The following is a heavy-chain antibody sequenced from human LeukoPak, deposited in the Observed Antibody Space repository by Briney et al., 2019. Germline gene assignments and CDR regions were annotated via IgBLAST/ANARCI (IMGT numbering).Heavy chain of an antibody. J-gene: IGHJ4*02. D-gene: IGHD1-26*01. CDR1: GYTFTGYY. Sequence: VASVKVSCKASGYTFTGYYIHWVRQAPGQGLEWMGWINPNSGGTNYAQNFQGRVTMTRDTSISTAYMELSRLRSDDTAVYYCARVISGSLYYWGQGTLVPVSS. CDR3: ARVISGSLYY. V-gene: IGHV1-2*02. CDR2: INPNSGGT.